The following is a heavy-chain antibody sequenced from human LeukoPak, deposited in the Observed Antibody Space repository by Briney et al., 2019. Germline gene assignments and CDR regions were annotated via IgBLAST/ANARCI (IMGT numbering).Heavy chain of an antibody. J-gene: IGHJ6*03. D-gene: IGHD6-13*01. CDR1: GYTFTSYD. V-gene: IGHV1-18*01. Sequence: ASVKVSCKASGYTFTSYDINWVRQAPGQGLEWMGWISAYNGNTNYAQKLQGRVTMTTDTSTSTAYMELRSLRSDDTAVYYCARMYSSSWTYYYYYYMDVWGKGTTVTVSS. CDR2: ISAYNGNT. CDR3: ARMYSSSWTYYYYYYMDV.